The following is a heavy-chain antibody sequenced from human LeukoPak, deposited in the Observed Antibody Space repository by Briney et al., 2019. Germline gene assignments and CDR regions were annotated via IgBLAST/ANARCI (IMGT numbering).Heavy chain of an antibody. CDR3: ARDMEDGYNAFDY. Sequence: ASVKVSCKASGYTLTGYYMHWVRQAPGQGLEWMGWINPNSGGTNYAQKFQGRVTMTRDTSISTAYMELSRLRSDDTAVCYCARDMEDGYNAFDYWGQGTLVTVSS. D-gene: IGHD5-24*01. CDR2: INPNSGGT. CDR1: GYTLTGYY. V-gene: IGHV1-2*02. J-gene: IGHJ4*02.